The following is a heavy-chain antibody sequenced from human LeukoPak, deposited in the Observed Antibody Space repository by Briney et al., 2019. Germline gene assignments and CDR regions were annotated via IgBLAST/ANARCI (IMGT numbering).Heavy chain of an antibody. V-gene: IGHV1-24*01. CDR1: GYTLTELS. J-gene: IGHJ5*02. D-gene: IGHD3-22*01. CDR2: FGPEDGET. Sequence: ASVKVSCKVSGYTLTELSMHWVRQAPGKGLEWMGGFGPEDGETIYAQKFQGRVTMTEDTSTDTAYMELSSLRSEDTAVYCCATDAPGPSSGYPFGDWFDPWGQGTLVTVSS. CDR3: ATDAPGPSSGYPFGDWFDP.